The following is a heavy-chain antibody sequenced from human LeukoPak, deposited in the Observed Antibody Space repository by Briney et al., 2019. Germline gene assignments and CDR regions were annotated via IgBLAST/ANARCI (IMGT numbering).Heavy chain of an antibody. D-gene: IGHD1-26*01. CDR3: AKESSAPSVIIKWELLKYYYGMDV. V-gene: IGHV3-23*01. J-gene: IGHJ6*02. CDR1: GFTFSSYA. Sequence: PGGSLRLSCAASGFTFSSYAMSWVRQAPGKGLEWVSAISGSGGSTYYADSVKGRFTISRDNSKNTLYLQMNSLRAEDTAVYYCAKESSAPSVIIKWELLKYYYGMDVWGQGTTVTVSS. CDR2: ISGSGGST.